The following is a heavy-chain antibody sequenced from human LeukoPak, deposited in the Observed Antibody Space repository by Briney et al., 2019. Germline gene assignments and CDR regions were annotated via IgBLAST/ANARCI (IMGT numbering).Heavy chain of an antibody. CDR1: GFTFSSYG. J-gene: IGHJ3*02. CDR3: AKALGNSSGWYGGDGFDI. CDR2: VWYGTSNK. Sequence: PGRSLRLSCAASGFTFSSYGMHWVRQAPGKGLEWVAVVWYGTSNKYYADSVKGRFTISRDNSKNMLYLKMNNLRAEDTAVYYCAKALGNSSGWYGGDGFDIWGQGTMVTVSS. V-gene: IGHV3-30*18. D-gene: IGHD6-13*01.